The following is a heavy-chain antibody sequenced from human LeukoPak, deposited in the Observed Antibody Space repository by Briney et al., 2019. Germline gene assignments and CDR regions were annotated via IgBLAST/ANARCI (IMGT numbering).Heavy chain of an antibody. CDR1: GGSFSGYY. CDR3: ARAPLRGPQKGFDD. CDR2: INHSGST. Sequence: SETLSLTCAVYGGSFSGYYWSWIRQPPGKGLEWIGEINHSGSTNYNPSLKSRVTISVDTSKNQFSLKLSSVTAADTAVYYCARAPLRGPQKGFDDWGQGTLVTVSS. D-gene: IGHD6-25*01. J-gene: IGHJ4*02. V-gene: IGHV4-34*01.